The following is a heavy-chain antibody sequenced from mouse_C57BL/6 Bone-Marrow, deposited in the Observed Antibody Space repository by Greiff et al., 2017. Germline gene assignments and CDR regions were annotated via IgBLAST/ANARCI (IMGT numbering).Heavy chain of an antibody. CDR1: GFSLTSYG. CDR2: IWRGGST. J-gene: IGHJ4*01. V-gene: IGHV2-5*01. Sequence: VQLQESGPGLVQPSQSLSITCTVSGFSLTSYGVHWVRQSPGTGLEWLGVIWRGGSTDYNAAFMSKLSITKDNSKSQVFFKMNSLQADDTAIYYCAKNSDGNYNYAMDYWGQGTSVTVSS. CDR3: AKNSDGNYNYAMDY. D-gene: IGHD2-1*01.